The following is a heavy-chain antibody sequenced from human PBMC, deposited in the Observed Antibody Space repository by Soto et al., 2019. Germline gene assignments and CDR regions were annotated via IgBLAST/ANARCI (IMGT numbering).Heavy chain of an antibody. J-gene: IGHJ6*02. Sequence: QVQLVESGGGVVKPGRSLRLSCAASGFTFSSYGMHWVRQAPGKGLVWVAVIWYDGSNKYYADSVKGRFTISRDNSKNTLYLQMNSLRAEDTAAYYCARDSVAGYYYYYGMDVWGQGTTVTVSS. CDR1: GFTFSSYG. CDR3: ARDSVAGYYYYYGMDV. V-gene: IGHV3-33*01. D-gene: IGHD6-19*01. CDR2: IWYDGSNK.